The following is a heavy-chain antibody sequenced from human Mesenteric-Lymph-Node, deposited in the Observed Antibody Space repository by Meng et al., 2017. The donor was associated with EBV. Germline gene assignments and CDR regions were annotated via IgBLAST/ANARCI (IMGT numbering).Heavy chain of an antibody. J-gene: IGHJ4*02. CDR3: GGGYISGVPDFDY. D-gene: IGHD3-10*01. Sequence: VQLLPVGAGLLKPSETLSLHCAVSGGSFSGFYWSWIRQSPGKGLEWIGEINHRRDTNYHPSLKSRVTISLDASKNQFSLKLTSVTAADTAVYYCGGGYISGVPDFDYWGQGTLVTVSS. CDR2: INHRRDT. CDR1: GGSFSGFY. V-gene: IGHV4-34*01.